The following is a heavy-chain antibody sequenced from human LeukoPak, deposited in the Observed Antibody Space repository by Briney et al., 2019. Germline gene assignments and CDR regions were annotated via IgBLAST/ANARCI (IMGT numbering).Heavy chain of an antibody. Sequence: SETLSLTCTASGGSISSSSYYWGWIRQPPGKGLEWTGSIYYSGSTYYNPSLKSRVTISVDTSKNQFSLKLSSVTAADTAVYYCARGRGYSSGWYSHWGQGTLVTVSS. D-gene: IGHD6-19*01. CDR1: GGSISSSSYY. J-gene: IGHJ4*02. CDR3: ARGRGYSSGWYSH. CDR2: IYYSGST. V-gene: IGHV4-39*01.